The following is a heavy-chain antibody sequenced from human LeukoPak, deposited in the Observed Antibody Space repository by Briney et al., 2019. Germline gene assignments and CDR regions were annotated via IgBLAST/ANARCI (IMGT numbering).Heavy chain of an antibody. CDR3: ARESSGLGSYLHT. CDR1: GFTFSSDS. D-gene: IGHD3-10*01. J-gene: IGHJ5*02. CDR2: ISSSSSFI. Sequence: PGGSLRLSCAASGFTFSSDSMNWIRQAPGKGLEWVSFISSSSSFIYYADSLKGRFTISRDNAKNSLYLQMNSLRAEDTVVYYCARESSGLGSYLHTWGQGTLVSVSP. V-gene: IGHV3-21*01.